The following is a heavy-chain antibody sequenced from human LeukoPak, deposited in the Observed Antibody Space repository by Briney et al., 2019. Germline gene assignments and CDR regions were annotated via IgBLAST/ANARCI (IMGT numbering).Heavy chain of an antibody. V-gene: IGHV3-53*01. J-gene: IGHJ3*01. Sequence: GGSLRLSCAASGFTVSSNYMSWVRQAPGKGLEWVSVIYSGGSTYYADSVKGRFTISRDNSKNTLYLQMNSLRSEDTAMYYCATALRLEALDLWGHGTMVTVSS. D-gene: IGHD3-16*01. CDR3: ATALRLEALDL. CDR1: GFTVSSNY. CDR2: IYSGGST.